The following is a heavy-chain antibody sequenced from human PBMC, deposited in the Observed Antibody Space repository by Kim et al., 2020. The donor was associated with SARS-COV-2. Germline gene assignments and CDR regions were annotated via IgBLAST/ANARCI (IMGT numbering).Heavy chain of an antibody. CDR3: AKDFSPTGTAKFYFDY. D-gene: IGHD1-1*01. CDR1: GFTFDDYA. CDR2: ISWNSGSI. V-gene: IGHV3-9*01. Sequence: GGSLRLSCAASGFTFDDYAMHWVRQAPGKGLEWVSGISWNSGSIGYADSVKGRFTISRDNAKNSLYLQMNSLRAEDTALYYCAKDFSPTGTAKFYFDYLG. J-gene: IGHJ4*01.